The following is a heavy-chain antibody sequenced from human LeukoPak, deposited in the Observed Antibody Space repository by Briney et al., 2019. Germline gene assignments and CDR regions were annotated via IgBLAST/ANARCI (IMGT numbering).Heavy chain of an antibody. CDR3: ARARPYSYADY. V-gene: IGHV1-18*01. J-gene: IGHJ4*02. CDR2: ISAYNGNT. Sequence: ASVNVSCNASGYTFTSCGISWVRQAPGQGLERMGWISAYNGNTNYAQKLQGRVTMTTDTSTSTASMELRSLRSDDTAVYYCARARPYSYADYWGQGTLVTVSS. D-gene: IGHD5-18*01. CDR1: GYTFTSCG.